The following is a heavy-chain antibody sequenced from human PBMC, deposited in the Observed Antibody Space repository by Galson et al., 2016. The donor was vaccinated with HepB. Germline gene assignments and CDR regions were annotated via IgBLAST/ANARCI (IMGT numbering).Heavy chain of an antibody. CDR2: IYPSGST. Sequence: SETLSLTCSVSGGSISSPNWWTWVRQPPGKGLEWIGEIYPSGSTNYTPSLRSRVTISVDKSKIQFSLKLPSLTAADTAVYYCARGISGIMHDALDIWGQGTMVTVSS. CDR1: GGSISSPNW. D-gene: IGHD1-20*01. V-gene: IGHV4-4*02. CDR3: ARGISGIMHDALDI. J-gene: IGHJ3*02.